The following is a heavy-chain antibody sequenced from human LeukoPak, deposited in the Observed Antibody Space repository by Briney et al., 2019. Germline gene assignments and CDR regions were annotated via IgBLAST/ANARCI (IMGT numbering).Heavy chain of an antibody. CDR2: ISYDGSNK. CDR3: ANDVGYSGYR. V-gene: IGHV3-30*18. Sequence: PGRPLTLSCAASGFTISSYGMDWVRQAPGKGLEWVAVISYDGSNKYYADSVKGRFTISRDNSKNTLYLQMNSLRAEDTAVYYCANDVGYSGYRWGQGTLVTVSS. J-gene: IGHJ4*02. D-gene: IGHD5-12*01. CDR1: GFTISSYG.